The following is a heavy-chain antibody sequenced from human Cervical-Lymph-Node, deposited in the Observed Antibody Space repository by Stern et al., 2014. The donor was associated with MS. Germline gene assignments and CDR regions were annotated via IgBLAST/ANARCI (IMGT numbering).Heavy chain of an antibody. CDR3: ARDSGALTTVTTGSIDY. CDR1: GGSISSGGYY. V-gene: IGHV4-31*03. J-gene: IGHJ4*02. CDR2: IHHSGNT. Sequence: QVQLVESGPGLVKPSQTLSLTCTVSGGSISSGGYYWSWIRQHPGKGLEWIGYIHHSGNTYYNPSLKSRLTISVDTSKNQFSLKLSPVTAADTAVYYCARDSGALTTVTTGSIDYWGQGTLVTVSS. D-gene: IGHD4-17*01.